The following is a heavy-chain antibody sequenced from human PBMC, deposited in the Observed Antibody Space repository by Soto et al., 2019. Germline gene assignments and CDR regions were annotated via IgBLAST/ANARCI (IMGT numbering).Heavy chain of an antibody. CDR2: INPSGGST. Sequence: ASVKVSCKASGYTFTSYYMHWVRQAPGQGLEWMGIINPSGGSTSYAQKFQGRVTMTRDTSTSTVYMELSSLRSEDTAVYYCARGGRGELGIDDAFDIWGQGTMVTVSS. D-gene: IGHD1-26*01. J-gene: IGHJ3*02. CDR1: GYTFTSYY. V-gene: IGHV1-46*01. CDR3: ARGGRGELGIDDAFDI.